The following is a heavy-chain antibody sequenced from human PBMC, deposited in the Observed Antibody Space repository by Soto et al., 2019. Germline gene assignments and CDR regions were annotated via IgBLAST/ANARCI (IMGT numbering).Heavy chain of an antibody. CDR1: GGSISSGGYY. CDR3: ARDYGGVGGRLTVRWGAFDI. D-gene: IGHD7-27*01. Sequence: QVQLQESGPGLVKPSQTLSLTCTVSGGSISSGGYYWSWIRQHPGKGLEWIGYIYYSGSTYYNPSLKSRVTLSVDTSKNQFSLKLSSVTAADTAVYYCARDYGGVGGRLTVRWGAFDIWGQGTMVTVSS. J-gene: IGHJ3*02. CDR2: IYYSGST. V-gene: IGHV4-31*03.